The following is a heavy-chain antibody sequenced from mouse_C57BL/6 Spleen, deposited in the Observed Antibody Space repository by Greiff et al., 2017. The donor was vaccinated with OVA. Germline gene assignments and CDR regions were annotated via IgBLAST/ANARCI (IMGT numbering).Heavy chain of an antibody. D-gene: IGHD1-1*01. Sequence: DVKLQESGPGMVKPSQSLSLTCTVTGYSITSGYDWHWIRHFPGNKLEWMGYISYSGSTNYNPSLKSRISITHDTSKNHFFLKLNSVTTEDTATYYCARGWITTVVATRYFDVWGTGTTVTVSS. J-gene: IGHJ1*03. V-gene: IGHV3-1*01. CDR3: ARGWITTVVATRYFDV. CDR2: ISYSGST. CDR1: GYSITSGYD.